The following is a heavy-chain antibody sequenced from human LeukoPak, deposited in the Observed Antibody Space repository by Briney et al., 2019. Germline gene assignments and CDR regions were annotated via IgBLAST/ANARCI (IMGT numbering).Heavy chain of an antibody. CDR2: IVVGSGNT. J-gene: IGHJ3*02. CDR1: GFTFTSSA. CDR3: AAITYYDFWSGPFAFDI. Sequence: SVKVSCKASGFTFTSSAMPWVRQARGQRLEWIGWIVVGSGNTNYAQKFQERVTITRDMSTSTAYMELGSLRSEDTAVYYCAAITYYDFWSGPFAFDIWGQGTMVTVSS. D-gene: IGHD3-3*01. V-gene: IGHV1-58*02.